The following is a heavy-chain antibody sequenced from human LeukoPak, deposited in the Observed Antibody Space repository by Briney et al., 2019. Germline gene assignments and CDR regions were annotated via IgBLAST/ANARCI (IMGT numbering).Heavy chain of an antibody. CDR1: GGSTSSYY. J-gene: IGHJ3*02. Sequence: SETLSLTCTVSGGSTSSYYWSWIRQPPGKGLEWIGYIYYSGSTNYNPSLKGRVTISVDTSKNQFSLKLSSVTAADTAVYYCARGDCSGGSCYSGAFDIWGQGTMVTVSS. D-gene: IGHD2-15*01. CDR3: ARGDCSGGSCYSGAFDI. V-gene: IGHV4-59*01. CDR2: IYYSGST.